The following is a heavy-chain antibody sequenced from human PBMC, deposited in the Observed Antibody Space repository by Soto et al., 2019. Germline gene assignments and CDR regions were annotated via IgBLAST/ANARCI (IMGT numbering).Heavy chain of an antibody. D-gene: IGHD2-2*01. J-gene: IGHJ6*02. CDR1: GYSFTSYW. CDR3: STTQYYYYYGMDV. CDR2: IDPSDSYT. Sequence: PGESLKISCKGSGYSFTSYWISWVRQMPGKGLEWMGRIDPSDSYTNHSPSFQGHVTISADKSISTAYLQWSSLKASDTAMYYCSTTQYYYYYGMDVWGQGTTVTVSS. V-gene: IGHV5-10-1*01.